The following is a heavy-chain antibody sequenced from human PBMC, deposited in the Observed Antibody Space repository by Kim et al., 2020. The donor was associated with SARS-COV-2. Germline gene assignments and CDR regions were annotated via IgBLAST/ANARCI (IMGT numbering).Heavy chain of an antibody. CDR3: AMVIAVAGTGTRGVVDY. D-gene: IGHD6-19*01. CDR2: INHSGST. V-gene: IGHV4-34*01. Sequence: SETLSLTCAVYGGSFSGYYWSWIRQPPGKGLEWIGEINHSGSTNYNPSLKSRVTISVDTSKNQFSLKLSSVTAADTAVYYCAMVIAVAGTGTRGVVDYWGQGTLVTVSS. CDR1: GGSFSGYY. J-gene: IGHJ4*02.